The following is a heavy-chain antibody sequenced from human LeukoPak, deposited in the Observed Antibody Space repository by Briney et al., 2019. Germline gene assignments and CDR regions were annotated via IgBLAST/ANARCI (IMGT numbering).Heavy chain of an antibody. V-gene: IGHV3-48*03. J-gene: IGHJ4*02. CDR1: GFTFSSYE. CDR3: ARERTGYYYDTSGYTVSFQAGGCGY. Sequence: GESLRLSCTASGFTFSSYELTWVRQAPGQGLEWVAFMYDSGTTTYNPDSVNGRFTFSETNTKNSLYLHMISLRAEKTDVYYCARERTGYYYDTSGYTVSFQAGGCGYWGQGARVTVS. CDR2: MYDSGTTT. D-gene: IGHD3-22*01.